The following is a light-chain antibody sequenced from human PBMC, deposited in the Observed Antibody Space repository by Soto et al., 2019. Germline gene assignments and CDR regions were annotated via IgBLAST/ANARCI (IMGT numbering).Light chain of an antibody. J-gene: IGLJ3*02. V-gene: IGLV1-44*01. CDR3: AAWDDSLNAWV. Sequence: QSVVTQPPSASGTRGQRVTISCSGSSSNIGSNIVNWYQQLPGTAPKLLIYSNNQRPSGVPDRFSGSKSGTSASLAISGLQSEDEADYYCAAWDDSLNAWVFGGGTKLTVL. CDR2: SNN. CDR1: SSNIGSNI.